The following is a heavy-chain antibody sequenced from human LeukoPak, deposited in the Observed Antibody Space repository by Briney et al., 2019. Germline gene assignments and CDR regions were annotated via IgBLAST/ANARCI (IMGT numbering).Heavy chain of an antibody. D-gene: IGHD3-10*01. CDR3: ATVYYYGSGSYYVFDY. CDR2: FDPEDGET. CDR1: GYTLTELS. V-gene: IGHV1-24*01. J-gene: IGHJ4*02. Sequence: ASVKVSCKVSGYTLTELSVHWVRQAPGKGLEWRGSFDPEDGETIYAQKFQGRVTMTEDTSTDTAYMELSSLRSEDTAVYYCATVYYYGSGSYYVFDYWGQGTLVTVSS.